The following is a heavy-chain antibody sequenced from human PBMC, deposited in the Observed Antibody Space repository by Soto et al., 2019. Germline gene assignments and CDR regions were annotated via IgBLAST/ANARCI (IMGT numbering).Heavy chain of an antibody. CDR2: INHSGST. D-gene: IGHD5-12*01. V-gene: IGHV4-34*01. CDR3: ASAGVATIYQGNNWFDS. J-gene: IGHJ5*01. Sequence: PSETLSLTCAVYGGSFSGYYWTWIRQPPGTGLEWIGEINHSGSTNYNPSLKSRVTISVDTSKNQFSLKLTSVTAADTAVYYCASAGVATIYQGNNWFDSWGQGTLVTVSS. CDR1: GGSFSGYY.